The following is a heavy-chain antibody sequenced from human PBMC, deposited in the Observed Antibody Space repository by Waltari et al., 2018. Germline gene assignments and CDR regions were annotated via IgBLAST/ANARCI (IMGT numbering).Heavy chain of an antibody. CDR1: GGTFSSYA. Sequence: QVQLVQSGAEVKKPGSSVKVSCKASGGTFSSYAISWVRRAPGPGLEWMGVIIPIFGTANYAQKFQGRFTIPADESTSTAYLDLSSLRSEYTAVYYCASDPSSSSSATYYYYVMDVWGQGTTVTVSS. CDR2: IIPIFGTA. D-gene: IGHD6-6*01. CDR3: ASDPSSSSSATYYYYVMDV. J-gene: IGHJ6*02. V-gene: IGHV1-69*01.